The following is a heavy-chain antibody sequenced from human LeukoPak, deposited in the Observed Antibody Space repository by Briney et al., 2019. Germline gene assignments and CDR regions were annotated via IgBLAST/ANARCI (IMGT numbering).Heavy chain of an antibody. CDR3: AKGMAATSYYDFWSGYYGGVGRLHYGMDV. CDR1: GFTFDDYA. D-gene: IGHD3-3*01. Sequence: PGRSLRLSCAASGFTFDDYAMHWVRQAPGKGLEWVSGISWNSGSIGYADSVKGRFTISRDNAKNSLYLQMNSLRAEDTALYYCAKGMAATSYYDFWSGYYGGVGRLHYGMDVWGQGTTVTVSS. V-gene: IGHV3-9*01. CDR2: ISWNSGSI. J-gene: IGHJ6*02.